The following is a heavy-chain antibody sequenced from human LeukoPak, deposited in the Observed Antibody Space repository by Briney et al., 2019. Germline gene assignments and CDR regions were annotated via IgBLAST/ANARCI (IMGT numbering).Heavy chain of an antibody. CDR3: ARALYDYVWGSYRYTGGTGESDP. CDR1: GYTFTSYD. V-gene: IGHV1-8*01. CDR2: MNPNSGNT. D-gene: IGHD3-16*02. J-gene: IGHJ5*02. Sequence: ASVKVSCKASGYTFTSYDINWVRQATGQGLEWMGWMNPNSGNTGYAQKFQGRVTMTRNTSISTAYMELSSLRSEDTAVYYCARALYDYVWGSYRYTGGTGESDPWGQGTLVTVSS.